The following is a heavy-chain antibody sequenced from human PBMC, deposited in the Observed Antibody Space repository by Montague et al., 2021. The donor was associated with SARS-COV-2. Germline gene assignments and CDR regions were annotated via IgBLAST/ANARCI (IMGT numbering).Heavy chain of an antibody. V-gene: IGHV4-61*02. CDR3: VSSVGLIEMSATNFDY. CDR1: GGSISSGSYY. D-gene: IGHD5-24*01. CDR2: IYVNGRXFITGIT. Sequence: TLSLTRSVSGGSISSGSYYWSWIRQPAGQGLEWIVRIYVNGRXFITGITKYNPSLNSRVIILLDTSNTLFSLKLSFVTAADTAWYYCVSSVGLIEMSATNFDYWGQGTLVTVSS. J-gene: IGHJ4*01.